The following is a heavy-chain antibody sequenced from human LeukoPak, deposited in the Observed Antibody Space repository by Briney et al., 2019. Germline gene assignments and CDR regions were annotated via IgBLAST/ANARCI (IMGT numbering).Heavy chain of an antibody. D-gene: IGHD5-18*01. CDR3: AKDRLDTAMVTFALDY. CDR2: NSGSGGST. CDR1: GFTFSSYA. V-gene: IGHV3-23*01. Sequence: GGSLRLSCAASGFTFSSYAMSWVRQAPGKGLEWVSANSGSGGSTYYADSVKGRFTISRDNSKNTLYLQMNSLRAEDTAVYYCAKDRLDTAMVTFALDYWGQGTLVTVPS. J-gene: IGHJ4*02.